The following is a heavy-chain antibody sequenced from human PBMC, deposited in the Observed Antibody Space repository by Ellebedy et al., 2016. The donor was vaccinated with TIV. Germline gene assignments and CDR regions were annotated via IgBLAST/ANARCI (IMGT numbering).Heavy chain of an antibody. D-gene: IGHD4-23*01. CDR2: INPSGGST. CDR1: GYTFTSYY. CDR3: ARPRLLGTHQNTFDM. Sequence: AASVKVSCKASGYTFTSYYMHWVRQAPGQGLEWMGIINPSGGSTSYAQKFQGRVTMTRDTSTSTVYMELSSLRASGTAMYYCARPRLLGTHQNTFDMWGQGTLVTVSS. J-gene: IGHJ3*02. V-gene: IGHV1-46*01.